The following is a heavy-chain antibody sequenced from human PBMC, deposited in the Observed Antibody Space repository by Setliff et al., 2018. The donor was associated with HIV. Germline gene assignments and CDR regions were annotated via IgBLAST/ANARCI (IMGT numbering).Heavy chain of an antibody. J-gene: IGHJ4*02. V-gene: IGHV4-61*02. CDR1: GGSISSGNYY. CDR2: IYTSGST. CDR3: ARDDYYDSTGYEGASF. Sequence: TLSLTCTVSGGSISSGNYYWSWIRQPAGKGLEWIGRIYTSGSTNYNPSLKSRVTISVDTSKNQFSLKLSSVTAADTAVYYCARDDYYDSTGYEGASFWGRGTLVTVSS. D-gene: IGHD3-22*01.